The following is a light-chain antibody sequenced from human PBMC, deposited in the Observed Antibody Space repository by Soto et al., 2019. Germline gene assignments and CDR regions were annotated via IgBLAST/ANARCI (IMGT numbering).Light chain of an antibody. CDR2: EVS. Sequence: QSALTQPASVSASPGQSITISCTGTSSDVGSYNLVSWYQQHPGKAPKLMIYEVSKRPSGVSNRFSGSKSGNTASLTISGLQAEDEADYYCCSYAGSSNVVFGGGTKVTVL. J-gene: IGLJ2*01. CDR3: CSYAGSSNVV. CDR1: SSDVGSYNL. V-gene: IGLV2-23*02.